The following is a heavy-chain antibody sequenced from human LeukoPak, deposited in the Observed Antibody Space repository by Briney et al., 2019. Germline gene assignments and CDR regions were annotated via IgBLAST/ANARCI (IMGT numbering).Heavy chain of an antibody. J-gene: IGHJ6*03. D-gene: IGHD2-2*01. CDR2: INSDGSST. Sequence: GGSLRLSCAASGFTFSSYWMHWVRQAPGKGLVWVSRINSDGSSTSYADSVKGRFTISRDNAKNTLYLQMNSLRAEDTAIYYCAKAARLLSDYYYYMDVWGKGTTVTVSS. CDR3: AKAARLLSDYYYYMDV. CDR1: GFTFSSYW. V-gene: IGHV3-74*01.